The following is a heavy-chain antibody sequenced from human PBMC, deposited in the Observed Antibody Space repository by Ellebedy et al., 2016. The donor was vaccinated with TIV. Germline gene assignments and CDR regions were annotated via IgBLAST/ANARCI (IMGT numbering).Heavy chain of an antibody. J-gene: IGHJ5*02. Sequence: SETLSLTCTVSGGSLSSYPYYWGWIRQSPGKGLEWIGTVYYSGNTYYNPSLKSRVSISVDTSKNQFSLRLTSVTAADTAIYWCARRTKYYDSDGYFQGNWFAPWGQGSLVIVSS. D-gene: IGHD3-16*01. CDR1: GGSLSSYPYY. V-gene: IGHV4-39*01. CDR3: ARRTKYYDSDGYFQGNWFAP. CDR2: VYYSGNT.